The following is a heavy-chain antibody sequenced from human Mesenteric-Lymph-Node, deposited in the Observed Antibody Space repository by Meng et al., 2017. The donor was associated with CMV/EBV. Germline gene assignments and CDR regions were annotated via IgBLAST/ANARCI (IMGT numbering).Heavy chain of an antibody. CDR3: ARDHSGIAAAVQH. CDR2: ISSSSSCI. CDR1: EFTLSEFY. Sequence: WAPPEFTLSEFYMSWFSQAPGEGLEWVSSISSSSSCIYYADSMKGRFTISRDNAKNSQYLQMNSLRAEDTAVYYCARDHSGIAAAVQHWGQGTLVTVSS. D-gene: IGHD6-13*01. V-gene: IGHV3-11*06. J-gene: IGHJ1*01.